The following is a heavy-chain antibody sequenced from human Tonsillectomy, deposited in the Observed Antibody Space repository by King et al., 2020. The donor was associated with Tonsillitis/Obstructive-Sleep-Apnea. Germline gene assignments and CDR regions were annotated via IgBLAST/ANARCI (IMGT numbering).Heavy chain of an antibody. Sequence: VQLVESGGGLVQPGGSLRLSCEASGFTFSTYAFNWVRQAPGKGLEWVSAIDNSGYNTFYSDSVKGRFTISRDNYKNTLYLQMNSLRAEDTAFYYCAKVSTVTSNFDCWGQGTLVTISS. CDR3: AKVSTVTSNFDC. CDR2: IDNSGYNT. D-gene: IGHD4-17*01. J-gene: IGHJ4*02. V-gene: IGHV3-23*04. CDR1: GFTFSTYA.